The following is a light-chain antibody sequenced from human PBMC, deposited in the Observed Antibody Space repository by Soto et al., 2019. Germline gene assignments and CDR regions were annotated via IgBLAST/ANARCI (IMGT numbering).Light chain of an antibody. V-gene: IGLV2-14*01. Sequence: QSALTQPATVSGSPGQSITISCTGTSSDIGGSNFVSWYQQHPGKVPKLMIYDVSNRPSGVSNRFSGSKSGNTASLTISGLQADDEADYYCSSHTSSSTLVFGGGTQLTVL. CDR3: SSHTSSSTLV. CDR2: DVS. CDR1: SSDIGGSNF. J-gene: IGLJ2*01.